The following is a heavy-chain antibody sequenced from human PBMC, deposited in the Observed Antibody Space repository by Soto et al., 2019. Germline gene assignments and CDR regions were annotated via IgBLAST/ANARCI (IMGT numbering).Heavy chain of an antibody. CDR2: ISGSGGST. CDR3: AKEWGPTGLEWFLYRAFDI. V-gene: IGHV3-23*01. J-gene: IGHJ3*02. D-gene: IGHD3-3*01. Sequence: GGSLRLSCAASGFTFSSYAMSWVRQAPGKGLEWVSAISGSGGSTYYADSVKGRFTISRDNSKNTLYLQMNSLRAEDTAVYYSAKEWGPTGLEWFLYRAFDIWGQGTMVTVSS. CDR1: GFTFSSYA.